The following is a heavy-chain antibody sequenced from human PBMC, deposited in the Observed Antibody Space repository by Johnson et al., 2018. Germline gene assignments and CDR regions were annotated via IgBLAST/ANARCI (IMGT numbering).Heavy chain of an antibody. CDR3: AGGLWTPFVI. Sequence: QVQLQQSGPGLVKPSQTLSLTCAISGDSVSSNSVAWNWIRQSPSRGLEGLGRTYYRSKWYNDYAVSVKSRIAINPDKSKNQFSLQLNSVTPEDTAVYYCAGGLWTPFVIWGQGTMVTVSS. CDR2: TYYRSKWYN. J-gene: IGHJ3*02. D-gene: IGHD2/OR15-2a*01. CDR1: GDSVSSNSVA. V-gene: IGHV6-1*01.